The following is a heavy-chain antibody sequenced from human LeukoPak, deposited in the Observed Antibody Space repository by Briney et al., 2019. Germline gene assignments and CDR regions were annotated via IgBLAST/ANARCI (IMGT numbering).Heavy chain of an antibody. CDR2: IYSGDNT. CDR3: ARAGSLWFGELSDY. J-gene: IGHJ4*02. D-gene: IGHD3-10*01. V-gene: IGHV3-66*01. Sequence: GGSLRLSCAASGFTVSTNYMSWVRQAPGKGLEWVSVIYSGDNTYYADSVKGRFTISRDNAKNSLYLQMNSLRAEDTAVYYCARAGSLWFGELSDYWGQGTLVAVSS. CDR1: GFTVSTNY.